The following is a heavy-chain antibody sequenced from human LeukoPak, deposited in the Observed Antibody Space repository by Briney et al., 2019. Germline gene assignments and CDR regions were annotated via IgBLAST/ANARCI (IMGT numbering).Heavy chain of an antibody. Sequence: PSGTLSLTCAVYGGSFSGYYWSWIRQPPGKGLEWIGEINHSGSTNYNPSLKSRVTISVDTSKNQSSLKLSSVTAADTAVYYCARGEIAAAGGYFDYWGQGTLVTVSS. D-gene: IGHD6-13*01. CDR1: GGSFSGYY. J-gene: IGHJ4*02. V-gene: IGHV4-34*01. CDR3: ARGEIAAAGGYFDY. CDR2: INHSGST.